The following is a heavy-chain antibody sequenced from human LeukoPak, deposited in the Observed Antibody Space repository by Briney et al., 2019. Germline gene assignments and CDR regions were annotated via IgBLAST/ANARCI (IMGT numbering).Heavy chain of an antibody. D-gene: IGHD3-22*01. J-gene: IGHJ3*02. CDR2: IIPIFGTA. Sequence: SVKVSCKASGGTFISYAISWVRQAAGQGLEWMGGIIPIFGTANYAQKFQGRVTITTDESTSTAYMELSSLRSEDTAVYYCARDGSGYYSDAFAIWGQGTMVTVSS. CDR1: GGTFISYA. V-gene: IGHV1-69*05. CDR3: ARDGSGYYSDAFAI.